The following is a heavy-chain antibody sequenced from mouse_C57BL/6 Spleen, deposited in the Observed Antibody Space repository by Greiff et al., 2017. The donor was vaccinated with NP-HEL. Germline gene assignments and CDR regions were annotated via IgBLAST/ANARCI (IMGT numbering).Heavy chain of an antibody. CDR2: ISDGGSYT. D-gene: IGHD1-1*01. CDR1: GFTFSSYA. Sequence: EVQLQESGGGLVKPGGSLKLSCAASGFTFSSYAMSWVRQTPEKRLEWVATISDGGSYTYYPDNVKGRFTISRDNAKNNLYLQMSHLKSEDTAMYYCARASSYGSSHYYAMDYWGQGTSVTVSS. J-gene: IGHJ4*01. CDR3: ARASSYGSSHYYAMDY. V-gene: IGHV5-4*01.